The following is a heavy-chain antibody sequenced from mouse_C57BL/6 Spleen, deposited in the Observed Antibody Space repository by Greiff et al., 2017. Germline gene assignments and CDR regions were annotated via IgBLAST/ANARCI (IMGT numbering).Heavy chain of an antibody. V-gene: IGHV5-17*01. Sequence: EVNVVESGGGLVKPGGSLKLSCAASGFTFSDYGMHWVRQAPEKGLEWVAYISSGSSTIYYADTVKGRFTISRDNAKNTLFLQMTSLRSEDTAMYYCARMRYDYDGNYYAMDYWGQGTSVTVSS. D-gene: IGHD2-4*01. CDR3: ARMRYDYDGNYYAMDY. CDR1: GFTFSDYG. CDR2: ISSGSSTI. J-gene: IGHJ4*01.